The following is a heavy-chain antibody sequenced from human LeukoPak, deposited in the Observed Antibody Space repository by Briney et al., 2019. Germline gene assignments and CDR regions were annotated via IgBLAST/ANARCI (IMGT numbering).Heavy chain of an antibody. CDR2: IYHSGST. CDR1: GGSISSGGYS. V-gene: IGHV4-30-2*01. D-gene: IGHD3-22*01. J-gene: IGHJ3*02. CDR3: ARGDSRGYYYFWAFDI. Sequence: SETLSLTCAVSGGSISSGGYSWSWIRQPPGKGLEWIGYIYHSGSTYYNPSLKSRVTISVDRSKNQFSLKLSSVTAADTAVYYCARGDSRGYYYFWAFDIWGQGTMVTVSS.